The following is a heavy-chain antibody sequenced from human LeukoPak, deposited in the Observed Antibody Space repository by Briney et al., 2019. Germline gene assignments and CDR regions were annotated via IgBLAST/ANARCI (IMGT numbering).Heavy chain of an antibody. CDR3: ARGPPDGWEVYCDF. D-gene: IGHD1-26*01. Sequence: GGSLRLSCAASGFTFSSYGMHWVRQAPGKGLEWVAVISYDGSNKYYADSVKGRFTISRDNSMNTLYLQMNSLRAEDTAVYYCARGPPDGWEVYCDFWGQGTLVTVSA. CDR2: ISYDGSNK. CDR1: GFTFSSYG. V-gene: IGHV3-30*03. J-gene: IGHJ4*02.